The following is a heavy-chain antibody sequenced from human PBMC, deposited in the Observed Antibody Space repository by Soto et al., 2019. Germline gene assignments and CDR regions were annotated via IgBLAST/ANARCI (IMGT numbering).Heavy chain of an antibody. CDR1: GFTFSSYS. V-gene: IGHV3-48*02. CDR3: ARNMASYCSSTSCYYFDY. J-gene: IGHJ4*02. D-gene: IGHD2-2*01. Sequence: GGSLRLSCAASGFTFSSYSMNWVRQAPGKGLEWVSYISSSSSTIYYADSVKGRFTISRDNAKNSLYLQMNSLRDEDTAVYYCARNMASYCSSTSCYYFDYWGQGTLVTVSS. CDR2: ISSSSSTI.